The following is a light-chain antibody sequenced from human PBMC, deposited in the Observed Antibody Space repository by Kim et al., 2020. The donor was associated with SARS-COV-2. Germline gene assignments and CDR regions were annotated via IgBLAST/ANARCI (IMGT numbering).Light chain of an antibody. CDR1: SGSIASNY. Sequence: KTVTISCTRSSGSIASNYVQWYQQRPGSSPTTVIYEYNQRPSGVPDRFSGSIDSSSNSASLTISGLKTEDEADYYCQSYDSSNPLVFGGGTQLTVL. J-gene: IGLJ3*02. CDR2: EYN. CDR3: QSYDSSNPLV. V-gene: IGLV6-57*01.